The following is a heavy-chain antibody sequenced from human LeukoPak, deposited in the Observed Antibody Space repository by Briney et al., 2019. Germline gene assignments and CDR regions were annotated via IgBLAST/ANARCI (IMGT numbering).Heavy chain of an antibody. CDR2: MNPNSGNK. V-gene: IGHV1-8*01. CDR1: GYTFTSYD. CDR3: ATGYSYGWYYFDY. J-gene: IGHJ4*02. D-gene: IGHD5-18*01. Sequence: ASVKVSCKASGYTFTSYDINWVRQATGQGLEWMGWMNPNSGNKGYAQKFQGRVTMTRNTSISTAYMELSSLRSEDTAVYYCATGYSYGWYYFDYWGQGTLVTVSS.